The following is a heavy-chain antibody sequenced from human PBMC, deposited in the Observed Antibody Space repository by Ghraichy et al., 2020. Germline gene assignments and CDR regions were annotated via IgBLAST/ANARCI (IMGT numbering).Heavy chain of an antibody. V-gene: IGHV4-31*03. D-gene: IGHD1-1*01. J-gene: IGHJ5*02. CDR2: MYFGGSA. Sequence: SETLSLTCSVSGGSIRSTTNYWRWIRQHPGKGLEWVGYMYFGGSAYYNPSLKSRVIISLDSSKNQFSLNLSSVTAADTAVYFCATYYAIGTERRGFDPWGQGTLVTVYS. CDR1: GGSIRSTTNY. CDR3: ATYYAIGTERRGFDP.